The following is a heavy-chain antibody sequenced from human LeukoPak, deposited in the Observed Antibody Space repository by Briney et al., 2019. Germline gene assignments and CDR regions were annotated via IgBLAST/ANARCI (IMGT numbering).Heavy chain of an antibody. V-gene: IGHV4-59*08. Sequence: SETLSLTCTVSGGSISSYYWSWIRQPPGKGLEWNGYIYYSGSTNYNPSLKSRVTISVDTSKNQFSLKLSSVTAADTAVYYCARHGTLSIAARTYFDYWGQGTLVTVSS. CDR1: GGSISSYY. CDR3: ARHGTLSIAARTYFDY. D-gene: IGHD6-6*01. J-gene: IGHJ4*02. CDR2: IYYSGST.